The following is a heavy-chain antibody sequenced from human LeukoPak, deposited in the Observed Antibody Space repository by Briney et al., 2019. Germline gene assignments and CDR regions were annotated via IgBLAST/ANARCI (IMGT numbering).Heavy chain of an antibody. J-gene: IGHJ6*03. CDR1: GGTFSSYA. CDR2: ISAYNGNT. CDR3: ARVVVVPAAMPGYYYMDV. V-gene: IGHV1-18*01. D-gene: IGHD2-2*01. Sequence: ASVKVSCKASGGTFSSYAISWVRQAPGQGLEWMGWISAYNGNTNYAQKLQGRVTMTTDTSTSTAYMELRSLRSDDTAVYYCARVVVVPAAMPGYYYMDVWGKGTTVTVSS.